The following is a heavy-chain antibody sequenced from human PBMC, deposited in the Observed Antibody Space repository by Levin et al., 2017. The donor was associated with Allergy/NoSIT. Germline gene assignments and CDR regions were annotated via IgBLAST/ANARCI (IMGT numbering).Heavy chain of an antibody. D-gene: IGHD2-21*01. J-gene: IGHJ6*03. CDR2: IDGQDGE. CDR1: GFSLHSDEMS. CDR3: ARTPIVVIPGDNYSDYSYMDV. Sequence: TLSLPCTFSGFSLHSDEMSIAWIRQPPGKALEWLARIDGQDGEYYNTSLKTRLTISKDTSKNQVVLTMTSMDPADTATYYCARTPIVVIPGDNYSDYSYMDVWGKGTTVTVSS. V-gene: IGHV2-70*11.